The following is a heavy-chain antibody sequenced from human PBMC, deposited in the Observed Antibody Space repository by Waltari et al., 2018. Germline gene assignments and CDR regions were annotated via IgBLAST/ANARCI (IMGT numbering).Heavy chain of an antibody. J-gene: IGHJ5*02. V-gene: IGHV4-34*01. D-gene: IGHD6-19*01. CDR2: INHSGST. CDR3: ARGVIAVAGHGWFDP. CDR1: GGSFSGYY. Sequence: QVQLQQWGAGLLKPSETLSLTCAVSGGSFSGYYCSWIRTPPGKGREWIGEINHSGSTNYNPSLKSRVTISVDTSKNQFSLKLSSVTAADTAVYYCARGVIAVAGHGWFDPWGQGTLVTVSS.